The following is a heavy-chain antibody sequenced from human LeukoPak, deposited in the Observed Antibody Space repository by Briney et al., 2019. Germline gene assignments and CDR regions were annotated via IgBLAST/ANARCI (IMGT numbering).Heavy chain of an antibody. J-gene: IGHJ4*02. CDR1: GYTFTRYF. CDR3: ARDPWGTTLSNFDY. Sequence: GASVKVSCKASGYTFTRYFIHWVRQAPGRGLEWMGTINPGGGSTGYAQKFQGRVTMTRDTSTSTVYMELSSLRSEDTAVYYCARDPWGTTLSNFDYWGQGTLVTVSS. D-gene: IGHD1-7*01. V-gene: IGHV1-46*01. CDR2: INPGGGST.